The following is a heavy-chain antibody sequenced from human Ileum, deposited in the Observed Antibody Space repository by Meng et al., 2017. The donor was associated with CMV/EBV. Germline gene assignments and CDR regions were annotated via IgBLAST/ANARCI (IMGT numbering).Heavy chain of an antibody. CDR3: ARHRAAPGSHYSYYGMDV. CDR2: SVPTFGST. V-gene: IGHV1-69*05. J-gene: IGHJ6*02. Sequence: SVKVSCKAPGGTLGNHDISWVRQAPGQGPEWMGGSVPTFGSTNYAQKFQGRVTITTDESTNTAYKDLSSLRSEDTSMYYCARHRAAPGSHYSYYGMDVWGQGTTVTVSS. D-gene: IGHD6-13*01. CDR1: GGTLGNHD.